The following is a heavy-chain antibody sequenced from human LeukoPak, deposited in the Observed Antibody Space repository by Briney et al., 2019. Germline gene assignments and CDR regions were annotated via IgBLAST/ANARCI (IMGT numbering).Heavy chain of an antibody. Sequence: KPGGSLRLSCAASGFTFSSYSMNWVRQAPGKGLEWVSSISSSSSYIYYADSVKGRFTISRDNAKNSLYLQMNSLRAEDTAVYYCARDNALLEWLVNWFDPWGQGTLVTVSS. CDR2: ISSSSSYI. J-gene: IGHJ5*02. CDR1: GFTFSSYS. V-gene: IGHV3-21*01. CDR3: ARDNALLEWLVNWFDP. D-gene: IGHD3-3*01.